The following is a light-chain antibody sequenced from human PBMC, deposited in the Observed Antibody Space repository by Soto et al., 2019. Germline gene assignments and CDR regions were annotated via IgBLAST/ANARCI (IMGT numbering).Light chain of an antibody. Sequence: QSALTQPASVSGSPGQSITISCTGTSSDGGGYNYVSWYQQYPGKAPKLMIYEVSNRPSGVPDRFSASKSGNTASLTISGLQAEDEADYYCSSYTTTTNWVFGGGTKLTVL. CDR3: SSYTTTTNWV. V-gene: IGLV2-14*01. CDR2: EVS. J-gene: IGLJ3*02. CDR1: SSDGGGYNY.